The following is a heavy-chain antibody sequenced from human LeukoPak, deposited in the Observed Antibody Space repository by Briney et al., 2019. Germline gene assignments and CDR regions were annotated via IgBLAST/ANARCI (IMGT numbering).Heavy chain of an antibody. V-gene: IGHV4-39*01. CDR3: ARHTTTVVTYFDY. Sequence: TSETLSLTCTVSGGSISSSSYYWGWIRQPPGKGLEWIGSIYYSGSTYYNPSLKSRVTISVDTSKNQFSLKLRSVTAADTAVYYCARHTTTVVTYFDYWSQGTLVTVSA. CDR1: GGSISSSSYY. J-gene: IGHJ4*02. CDR2: IYYSGST. D-gene: IGHD4-23*01.